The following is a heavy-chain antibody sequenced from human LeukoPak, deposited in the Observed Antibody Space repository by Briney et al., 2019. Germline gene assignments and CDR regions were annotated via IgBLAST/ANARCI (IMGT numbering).Heavy chain of an antibody. CDR2: IYHSGST. CDR1: GYSISSGYH. J-gene: IGHJ4*02. CDR3: ASHYYDFWSGYPHHFDY. Sequence: NPSETLSLTCAVSGYSISSGYHWGWIRQPPGKGLEWIGSIYHSGSTYYNPSLKSRVTISVDTSKNQFSLKLSSVTAADTAVYYCASHYYDFWSGYPHHFDYWGQGTLVTVSS. D-gene: IGHD3-3*01. V-gene: IGHV4-38-2*01.